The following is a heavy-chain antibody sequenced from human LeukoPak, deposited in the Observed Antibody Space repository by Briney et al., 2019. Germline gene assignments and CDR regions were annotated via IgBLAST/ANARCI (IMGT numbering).Heavy chain of an antibody. CDR2: ISAYNGNT. CDR3: ARDGPHSGSYFHDAFDI. J-gene: IGHJ3*02. D-gene: IGHD1-26*01. V-gene: IGHV1-18*01. Sequence: GASVKVSCKASGYTFTSYDINWVRQAPGQGLEWMGWISAYNGNTNYAQKLQGRVTMTTDTSTSTAYMELRSLRSDDTAVYYCARDGPHSGSYFHDAFDIWGQGTMVTVSS. CDR1: GYTFTSYD.